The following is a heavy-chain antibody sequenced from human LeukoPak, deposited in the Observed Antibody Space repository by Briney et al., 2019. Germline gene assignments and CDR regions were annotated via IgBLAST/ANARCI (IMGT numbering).Heavy chain of an antibody. CDR1: GGPFSGYY. J-gene: IGHJ4*02. Sequence: SETLSLTCTASGGPFSGYYWSWVRQPPGKGLEWIGEVNHSGSTNYNPSLKSRVTISVDTSKNQFSLKLSSVTAADTAVYYCARGLGLTTGAYYFDSWGQGTLVAVSS. CDR2: VNHSGST. V-gene: IGHV4-34*01. D-gene: IGHD3-22*01. CDR3: ARGLGLTTGAYYFDS.